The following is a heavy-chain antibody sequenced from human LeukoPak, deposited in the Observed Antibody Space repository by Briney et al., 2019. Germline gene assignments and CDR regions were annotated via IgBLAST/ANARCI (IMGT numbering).Heavy chain of an antibody. CDR3: ARDYDVLTAYHASFDF. Sequence: GGSLRLSCAASGFTFSNYWMSWVRQAPGKGLEWVANIKQDGSEKYYVDSVKGRFTISRDNAKNSLDLQMNSLRAEDTAVYFCARDYDVLTAYHASFDFWGQGTLVTVSS. CDR1: GFTFSNYW. CDR2: IKQDGSEK. D-gene: IGHD3-9*01. V-gene: IGHV3-7*01. J-gene: IGHJ4*02.